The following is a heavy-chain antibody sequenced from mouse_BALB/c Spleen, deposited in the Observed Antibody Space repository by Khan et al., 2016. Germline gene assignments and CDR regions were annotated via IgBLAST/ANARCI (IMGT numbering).Heavy chain of an antibody. D-gene: IGHD2-3*01. CDR1: GFTFSGFW. CDR3: MRYDGYYWYFD. CDR2: INSDGSAI. J-gene: IGHJ1*01. V-gene: IGHV11-2*02. Sequence: EVQLLETGGGLVQPGGSRGLSCEGSGFTFSGFWMSWVRQTPGKTLEWIGDINSDGSAINYAPSIKDRFTIFRDNDKSTLYLQMSNVRSEDTATYFCMRYDGYYWYFD.